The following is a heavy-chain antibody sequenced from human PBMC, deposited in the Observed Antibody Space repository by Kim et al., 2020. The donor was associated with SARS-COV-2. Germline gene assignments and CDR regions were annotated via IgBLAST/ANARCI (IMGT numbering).Heavy chain of an antibody. CDR2: IDGSDGTT. CDR3: LKGGWCWIWDY. Sequence: GGSLRLSCTTSGFTFTGHAMSWVRQAPGKGLEWVSSIDGSDGTTYSVDSVKGRFSISRDDSKYTLYLQMSALRADDTAAYYCLKGGWCWIWDYWGQGTLV. V-gene: IGHV3-23*01. CDR1: GFTFTGHA. J-gene: IGHJ4*02. D-gene: IGHD2-21*01.